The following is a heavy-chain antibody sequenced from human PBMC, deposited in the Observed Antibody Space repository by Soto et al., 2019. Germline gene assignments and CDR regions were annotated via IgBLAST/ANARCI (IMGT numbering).Heavy chain of an antibody. CDR1: GYIFSNYG. V-gene: IGHV1-18*01. Sequence: ASVKVSGKASGYIFSNYGISWVRQAPGQGLEWMGWISTYNANTYYAQKFQGRVTMTTDTSTSTAYMELRSLRSDDTAVFYCARERDGSSWSSAESLQYWGQGTLVTAPQ. CDR3: ARERDGSSWSSAESLQY. D-gene: IGHD6-13*01. J-gene: IGHJ1*01. CDR2: ISTYNANT.